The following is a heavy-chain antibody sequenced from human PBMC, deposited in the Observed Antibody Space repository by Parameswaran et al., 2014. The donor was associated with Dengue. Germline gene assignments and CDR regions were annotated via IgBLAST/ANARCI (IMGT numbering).Heavy chain of an antibody. CDR3: ARDLRGSYDTEYFQH. V-gene: IGHV3-48*02. CDR2: ISSSSSTI. Sequence: VRQAPGKGLEWVSYISSSSSTIYYADSVKGRFTISRDNAKNSLYLQMNSLRDEDTAVYYCARDLRGSYDTEYFQHWGQGTLVTVSS. D-gene: IGHD1-26*01. J-gene: IGHJ1*01.